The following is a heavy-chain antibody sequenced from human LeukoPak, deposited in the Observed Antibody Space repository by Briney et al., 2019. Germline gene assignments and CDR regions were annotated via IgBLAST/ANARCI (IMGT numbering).Heavy chain of an antibody. V-gene: IGHV4-39*07. CDR3: ARSSESYDSSGYYSYHFDY. Sequence: SETLSLTCTVSDGSISSNGYYWGWIRQPPGKGLEWIGSIYYSGSTNYNPSLRSRVTISVDTSKNQFSLKLSSVTAADTAVYYCARSSESYDSSGYYSYHFDYWGQGTLVTVSS. D-gene: IGHD3-22*01. CDR2: IYYSGST. CDR1: DGSISSNGYY. J-gene: IGHJ4*02.